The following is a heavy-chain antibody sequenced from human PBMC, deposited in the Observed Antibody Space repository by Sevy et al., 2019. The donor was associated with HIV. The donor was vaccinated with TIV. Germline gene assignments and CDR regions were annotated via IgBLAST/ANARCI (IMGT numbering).Heavy chain of an antibody. V-gene: IGHV4-34*01. CDR2: INHRGST. D-gene: IGHD3-3*01. Sequence: SEILSLTCAVYGGSFSGYYWSWIRQPPEKGLEWIGEINHRGSTNYNPSLKSRVTIAVDTSKNQFSLKLSSVTAADTAVYYCARIGGITIFGVVIYYYYGMDVWGQGTTVTVSS. CDR3: ARIGGITIFGVVIYYYYGMDV. CDR1: GGSFSGYY. J-gene: IGHJ6*02.